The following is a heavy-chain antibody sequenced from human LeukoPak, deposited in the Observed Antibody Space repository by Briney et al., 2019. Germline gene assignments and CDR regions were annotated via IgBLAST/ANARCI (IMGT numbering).Heavy chain of an antibody. CDR1: GTTISSYY. CDR2: IHYSGNS. V-gene: IGHV4-59*01. CDR3: ALDTSGWSDDPFDI. J-gene: IGHJ3*02. Sequence: SETLSLTCTVSGTTISSYYWSWIRKPPGKGLEWIGYIHYSGNSNYNPSLKSRVTISVDTSNNQFSLKLRSVTAADTAVYYCALDTSGWSDDPFDIWGQGTTVTVSS. D-gene: IGHD6-19*01.